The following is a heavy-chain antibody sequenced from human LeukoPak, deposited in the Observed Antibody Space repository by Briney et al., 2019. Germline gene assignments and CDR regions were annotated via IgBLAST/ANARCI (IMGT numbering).Heavy chain of an antibody. CDR1: GCTFTSYA. Sequence: ASVKVSCKASGCTFTSYAMHWVRQAPGQRLEWMGWINAGNGNTKYSQKFQGRVTITRDTSASTAYMELSSLRSEDTAVYYCARDTYYTPYYFDYWGQGTLVTVSS. CDR3: ARDTYYTPYYFDY. V-gene: IGHV1-3*01. J-gene: IGHJ4*02. D-gene: IGHD3-3*01. CDR2: INAGNGNT.